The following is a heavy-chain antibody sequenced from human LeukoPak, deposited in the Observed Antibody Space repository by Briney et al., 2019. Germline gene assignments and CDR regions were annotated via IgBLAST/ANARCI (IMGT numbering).Heavy chain of an antibody. CDR1: GFTFSSYG. CDR2: IWYDGSNK. V-gene: IGHV3-33*01. Sequence: GGSLRLSCAASGFTFSSYGMHWVRQAPGKGLEWVAVIWYDGSNKYYADSVKGRFTTSRDNSKNTLYLQMNSLRAEDTAVYYCARDWPDYYGSGSYLHPWGQGTPVTVSS. J-gene: IGHJ5*02. CDR3: ARDWPDYYGSGSYLHP. D-gene: IGHD3-10*01.